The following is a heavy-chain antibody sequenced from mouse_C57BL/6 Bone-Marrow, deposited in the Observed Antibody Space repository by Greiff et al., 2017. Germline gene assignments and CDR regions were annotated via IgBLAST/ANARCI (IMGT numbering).Heavy chain of an antibody. J-gene: IGHJ2*01. CDR2: IYPGSGST. Sequence: VQLQQPGAELVKPGASVKMSCKASGYTFTSYWITWVKQRPGQGLEWIGDIYPGSGSTNYNEKFKSKSTLTVDTSSSTAYMQLSGLTSDDSAVYYCARWSGFDYWGQGTTLTVSS. V-gene: IGHV1-55*01. CDR1: GYTFTSYW. D-gene: IGHD1-3*01. CDR3: ARWSGFDY.